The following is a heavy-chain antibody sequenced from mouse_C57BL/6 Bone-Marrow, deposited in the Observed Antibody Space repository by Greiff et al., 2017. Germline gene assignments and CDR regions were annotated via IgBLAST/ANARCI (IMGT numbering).Heavy chain of an antibody. Sequence: VQLQQSGAELARPGASVKLSCKASGYTFTSYGISWVKQRTGQGLEWIGEIYPRSGNTYYNEKFKGKATLTADKSPSTAYMELRSLTSEDSAVYFCARRDYYDYAWFAYWGQGTLGTVSA. D-gene: IGHD2-4*01. CDR2: IYPRSGNT. V-gene: IGHV1-81*01. CDR3: ARRDYYDYAWFAY. J-gene: IGHJ3*01. CDR1: GYTFTSYG.